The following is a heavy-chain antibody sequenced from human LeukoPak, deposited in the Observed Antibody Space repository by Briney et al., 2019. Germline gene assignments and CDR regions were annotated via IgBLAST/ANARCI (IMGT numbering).Heavy chain of an antibody. CDR2: IYYSGST. J-gene: IGHJ6*03. CDR3: ARETSQKGAHYMDV. CDR1: GFTFSTYG. Sequence: GSLRLSCAASGFTFSTYGMSWIRQPPGKGLEWIGYIYYSGSTNYKPSLKSRVTISVDTSKNQFSLKLSSVTAADTAVYYCARETSQKGAHYMDVWGKGTTVTISS. D-gene: IGHD3-16*01. V-gene: IGHV4-59*01.